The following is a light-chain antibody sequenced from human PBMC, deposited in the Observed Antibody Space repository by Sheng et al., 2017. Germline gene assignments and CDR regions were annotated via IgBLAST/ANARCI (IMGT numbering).Light chain of an antibody. V-gene: IGLV3-1*01. CDR2: HDN. Sequence: SYDLTQPPSVSVSPGQTATITCSGDNLGNTYVSWYQQKSGQSPVLVIYHDNKRPSGIPERLSGSSSGNTVTLTITGTQAWDEADYYCQAWDSSSWVFGGGTKLTVL. CDR1: NLGNTY. J-gene: IGLJ3*02. CDR3: QAWDSSSWV.